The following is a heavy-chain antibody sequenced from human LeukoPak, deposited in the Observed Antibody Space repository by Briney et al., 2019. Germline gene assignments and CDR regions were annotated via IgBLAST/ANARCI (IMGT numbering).Heavy chain of an antibody. CDR1: GFTFDDYA. J-gene: IGHJ3*02. Sequence: PGRSLRLSCAASGFTFDDYAMHWVRQAPGKGLEWVSGISWNSGSIGYADSVKGRFTISRDNAKNSLYLQMNSLRAEDMALYYCAKDKGARVLGVYAFDIWGQGTMVTVSS. D-gene: IGHD3-10*01. V-gene: IGHV3-9*03. CDR2: ISWNSGSI. CDR3: AKDKGARVLGVYAFDI.